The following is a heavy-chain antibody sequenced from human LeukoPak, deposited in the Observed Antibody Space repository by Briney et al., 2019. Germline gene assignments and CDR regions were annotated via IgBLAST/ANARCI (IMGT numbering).Heavy chain of an antibody. Sequence: SETLSLTCTVSGVSIRSGSYYWSWLRQPAGKGLEWIGRIYTSGTTNYNPSLKSRVTISVGTSKSQFSLKLSSVTAADTAVYYCAREVSDYDILTGWIDYWGQGALVSVSS. CDR3: AREVSDYDILTGWIDY. CDR2: IYTSGTT. CDR1: GVSIRSGSYY. D-gene: IGHD3-9*01. V-gene: IGHV4-61*02. J-gene: IGHJ4*02.